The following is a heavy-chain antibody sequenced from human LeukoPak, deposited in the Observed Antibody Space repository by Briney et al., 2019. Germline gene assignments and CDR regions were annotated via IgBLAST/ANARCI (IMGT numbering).Heavy chain of an antibody. Sequence: SETLSLTCTVSGGSTSNYYWSWIRQPAGKGLEWIGRMYTSGNTNYNPSLKSRVTMSVDTSKNQFSLKLSSVTATDTAVYYCARELGYCSSTSCYPDYWGQGTLVTVSS. J-gene: IGHJ4*02. CDR3: ARELGYCSSTSCYPDY. CDR2: MYTSGNT. CDR1: GGSTSNYY. D-gene: IGHD2-2*01. V-gene: IGHV4-4*07.